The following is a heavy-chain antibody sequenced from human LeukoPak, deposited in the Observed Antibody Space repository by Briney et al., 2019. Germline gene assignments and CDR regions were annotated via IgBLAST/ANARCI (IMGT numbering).Heavy chain of an antibody. CDR3: ARDVGEYCSSINCYASHY. J-gene: IGHJ4*02. V-gene: IGHV1-2*02. Sequence: GGSVKVSCKASGYTFTGYYIDWGSPAPGQGLEWMGWNNPHSGGKNYAQKVQGGVTMTSDMSINTAYMELSSLRSDDTAVYYCARDVGEYCSSINCYASHYWGQGTLVTVSS. CDR1: GYTFTGYY. D-gene: IGHD2-2*01. CDR2: NNPHSGGK.